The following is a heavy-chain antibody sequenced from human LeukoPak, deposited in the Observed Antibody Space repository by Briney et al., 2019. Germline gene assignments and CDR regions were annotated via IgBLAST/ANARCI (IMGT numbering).Heavy chain of an antibody. Sequence: GGSLRLSCAASGFFVSGDFMSWARQAPGKGLEWVASINHNGNVNYYVDSVKGRFTISRDNAKNSLYLQMSNLRAEDTAVYFCGRGGGLDVWGQGATVTVFS. V-gene: IGHV3-7*03. D-gene: IGHD3-16*01. CDR3: GRGGGLDV. CDR1: GFFVSGDF. J-gene: IGHJ6*02. CDR2: INHNGNVN.